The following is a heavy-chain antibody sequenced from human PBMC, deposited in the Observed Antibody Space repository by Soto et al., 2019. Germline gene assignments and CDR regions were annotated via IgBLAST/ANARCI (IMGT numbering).Heavy chain of an antibody. CDR3: ARGCGGDCAAAFDI. Sequence: SETLSLTCTVSGGSISSGGYYWSWIRQHPGKGLEWIGCIYYSGSTYYNPSLKSRVTISVDTSKNQFSLKLSSVTAADTAVYYCARGCGGDCAAAFDIWGQGTMVTVS. J-gene: IGHJ3*02. CDR1: GGSISSGGYY. V-gene: IGHV4-31*03. D-gene: IGHD2-21*02. CDR2: IYYSGST.